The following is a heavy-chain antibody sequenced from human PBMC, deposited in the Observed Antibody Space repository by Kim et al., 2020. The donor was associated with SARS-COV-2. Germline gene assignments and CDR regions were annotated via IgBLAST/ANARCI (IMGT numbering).Heavy chain of an antibody. CDR3: AGVGEYYYYYMDV. J-gene: IGHJ6*03. V-gene: IGHV4-59*01. D-gene: IGHD3-10*01. Sequence: NPARKSRGTISVDTSKNQFSLKLRSVTAADTAVYYCAGVGEYYYYYMDVWGKGTTVTVSS.